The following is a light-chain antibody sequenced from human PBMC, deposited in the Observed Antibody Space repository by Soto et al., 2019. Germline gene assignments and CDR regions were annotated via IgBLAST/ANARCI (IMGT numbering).Light chain of an antibody. V-gene: IGKV1-5*01. Sequence: DIQMTQSPSTLSASVGDRVTFTCRASQSISSWLAWYQQKPGKAPKLLIYDASSLESGVPSRFSGSGSGTEFTLTISSLQPDDFATYYCQQYNSYSQYTFGQGTKLEIK. CDR2: DAS. J-gene: IGKJ2*01. CDR3: QQYNSYSQYT. CDR1: QSISSW.